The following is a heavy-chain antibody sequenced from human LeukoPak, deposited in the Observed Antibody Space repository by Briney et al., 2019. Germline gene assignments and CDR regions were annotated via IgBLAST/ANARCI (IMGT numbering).Heavy chain of an antibody. CDR2: ISAYNGNT. CDR3: ARDSGGSSWPYYYYYYMDV. CDR1: GYTFTSYG. J-gene: IGHJ6*03. D-gene: IGHD6-13*01. Sequence: ASVKVSCKASGYTFTSYGISWVRQAPGQGLEWMGWISAYNGNTNYAQKLQGRVTITTDTSTSTAYMELRSLRSDDTAVYYCARDSGGSSWPYYYYYYMDVWGKGTTVTVSS. V-gene: IGHV1-18*01.